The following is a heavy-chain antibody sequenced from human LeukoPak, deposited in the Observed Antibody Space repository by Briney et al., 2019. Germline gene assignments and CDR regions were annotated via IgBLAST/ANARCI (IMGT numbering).Heavy chain of an antibody. J-gene: IGHJ6*02. CDR3: ARDHGTMVRGVIRPYYYYGMDV. CDR1: GYTFTGYY. V-gene: IGHV1-2*02. Sequence: GASVKVSCKASGYTFTGYYTHWVRQAPGQGLEWMGWINPNSGGTNYAQKFQGRVTMTRDTSISTAYMELSRLRSDDTAVYYCARDHGTMVRGVIRPYYYYGMDVWGQGTTVTVSS. CDR2: INPNSGGT. D-gene: IGHD3-10*01.